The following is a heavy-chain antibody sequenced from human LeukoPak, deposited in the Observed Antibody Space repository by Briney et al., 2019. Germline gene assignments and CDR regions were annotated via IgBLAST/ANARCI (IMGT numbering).Heavy chain of an antibody. D-gene: IGHD3-22*01. Sequence: PSETLSLTCTVSGGSISSYYWSWIRQPPGKGLEGIGYIYYSGSTNYNPSLKSRVTISVDPSKNQFSLKLSSVTAADTALYYCARDGAMIVVNDAFDIWGQGTMVTVSS. CDR2: IYYSGST. CDR1: GGSISSYY. V-gene: IGHV4-59*12. CDR3: ARDGAMIVVNDAFDI. J-gene: IGHJ3*02.